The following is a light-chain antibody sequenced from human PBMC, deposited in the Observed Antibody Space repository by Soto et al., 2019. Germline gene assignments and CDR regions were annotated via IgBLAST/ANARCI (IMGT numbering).Light chain of an antibody. Sequence: QSVLTQPASVSGSPGQSITISCTGTSSDVGGYNYVSWYQQHPGKAPKLMIYEVSNRPSGVSNRFSGSKSGNTASLTISGLQAEDEADYYCSSYTSSSTLEVFGGGTKCTVL. V-gene: IGLV2-14*01. CDR2: EVS. CDR1: SSDVGGYNY. J-gene: IGLJ2*01. CDR3: SSYTSSSTLEV.